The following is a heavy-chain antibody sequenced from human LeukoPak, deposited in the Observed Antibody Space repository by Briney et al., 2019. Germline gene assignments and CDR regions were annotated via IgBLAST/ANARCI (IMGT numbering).Heavy chain of an antibody. CDR2: IKQDGSEK. CDR1: GFTFSSYW. Sequence: PGGSLRLSCAASGFTFSSYWMSWVRQAPGKGLEWVANIKQDGSEKYYVDSVKGRFTISRDNAKNSLYLQMNSLRAEDTAVYYCARYSSSWSPNYYYAMDVWGQGTTATVSS. CDR3: ARYSSSWSPNYYYAMDV. J-gene: IGHJ6*02. D-gene: IGHD6-13*01. V-gene: IGHV3-7*01.